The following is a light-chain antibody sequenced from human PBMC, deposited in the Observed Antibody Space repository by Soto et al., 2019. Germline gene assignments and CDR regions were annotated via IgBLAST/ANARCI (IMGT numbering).Light chain of an antibody. CDR3: QQYSSSSRT. CDR2: DAS. CDR1: QTISSW. Sequence: DIQMTQSPSTLSASVGDRVTITCRASQTISSWLAWYQQKPGKAPKVMIYDASHLESGVPSRFSGSGSGTEFTLTISTLQDDAFATYYCQQYSSSSRTFGQGTKVEIK. V-gene: IGKV1-5*01. J-gene: IGKJ1*01.